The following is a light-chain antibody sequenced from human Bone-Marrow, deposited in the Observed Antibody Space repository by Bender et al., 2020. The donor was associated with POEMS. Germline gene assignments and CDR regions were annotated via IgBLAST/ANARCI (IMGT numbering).Light chain of an antibody. CDR3: AAWEDSLNGWV. J-gene: IGLJ3*02. CDR1: SSNIGTNP. CDR2: INN. V-gene: IGLV1-44*01. Sequence: QSVLTQPPSASGTPGQRVTISCSGSSSNIGTNPVNWYQQLPGTAPKLLIYINNQRPSGVPDRFSGSKSGTSASRAISGLQAEDEAEYYCAAWEDSLNGWVFGGGTKLTVL.